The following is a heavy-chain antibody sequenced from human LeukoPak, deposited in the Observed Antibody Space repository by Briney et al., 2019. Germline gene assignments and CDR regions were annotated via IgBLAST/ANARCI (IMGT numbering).Heavy chain of an antibody. Sequence: SETLSLTCTVSGGSISSSSYYWSWIRQPPGKGLEWIGSIYHSGSTYSNPSLRSRVTISVDTSKNHFSLKLSSVTAADTAVYYCARQPLAYYYYMDVWGKGTTVTVSS. J-gene: IGHJ6*03. CDR1: GGSISSSSYY. V-gene: IGHV4-39*01. D-gene: IGHD1-14*01. CDR2: IYHSGST. CDR3: ARQPLAYYYYMDV.